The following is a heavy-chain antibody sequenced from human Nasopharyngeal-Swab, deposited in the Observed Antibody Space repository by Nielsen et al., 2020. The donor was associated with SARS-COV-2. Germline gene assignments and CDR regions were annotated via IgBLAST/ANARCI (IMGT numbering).Heavy chain of an antibody. D-gene: IGHD4-17*01. V-gene: IGHV3-33*01. CDR1: GFTFSSYG. CDR2: IWYDGSNK. J-gene: IGHJ6*02. Sequence: GSLRLSCAASGFTFSSYGMHWVRQAPGKGLEWVAVIWYDGSNKYYADSVKGRFTISRDNSKNTLYLQMNSLRAEDTAVYYCAGGQGTVTTYYYYGMDVWGQGTTVTVSS. CDR3: AGGQGTVTTYYYYGMDV.